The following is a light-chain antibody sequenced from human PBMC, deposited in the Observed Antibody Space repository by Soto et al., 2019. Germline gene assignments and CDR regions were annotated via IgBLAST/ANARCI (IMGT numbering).Light chain of an antibody. CDR2: TAS. Sequence: EIVMTQPPATLSVSPGERATLSCRASQSISNYLTWYQQKPGQAPRLLIYTASSRATGIPDRFSGSGSGTDFTLTISRLEPEDFAVYYCQQYGTSPRTFGQGTKVDI. CDR1: QSISNY. CDR3: QQYGTSPRT. V-gene: IGKV3-20*01. J-gene: IGKJ1*01.